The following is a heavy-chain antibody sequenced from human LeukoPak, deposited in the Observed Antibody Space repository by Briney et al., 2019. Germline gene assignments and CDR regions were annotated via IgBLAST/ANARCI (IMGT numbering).Heavy chain of an antibody. V-gene: IGHV4-39*07. D-gene: IGHD3-22*01. Sequence: SETLSLTCTVSGGSISSSSYYWGWIRQPPGKGLEWIGSIYYSGSTYYNPSLKSRVTISVDTSKNQFSLKLSSVTAADTAVYYCARDRFGRDYDSSGYYGWFDPWGQGTLVTVSS. CDR3: ARDRFGRDYDSSGYYGWFDP. CDR1: GGSISSSSYY. J-gene: IGHJ5*02. CDR2: IYYSGST.